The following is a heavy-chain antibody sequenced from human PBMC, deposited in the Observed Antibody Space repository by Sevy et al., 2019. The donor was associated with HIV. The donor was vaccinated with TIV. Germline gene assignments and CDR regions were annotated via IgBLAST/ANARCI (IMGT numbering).Heavy chain of an antibody. J-gene: IGHJ2*01. V-gene: IGHV4-34*01. CDR3: VSGDERVMPSPLLGLGSWSTYWYFDL. Sequence: SESLSLTCAVYIGSFSGYHWTCIRQSPGKGLEWIGQIDHSGGTNYNPSLKSRVTISVDTSKNQFSLKLRSVTAADTAVYYCVSGDERVMPSPLLGLGSWSTYWYFDLWGRGTPVTVSS. D-gene: IGHD3-16*01. CDR1: IGSFSGYH. CDR2: IDHSGGT.